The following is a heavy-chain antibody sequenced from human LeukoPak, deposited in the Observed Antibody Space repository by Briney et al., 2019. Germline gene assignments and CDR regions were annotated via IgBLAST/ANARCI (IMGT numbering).Heavy chain of an antibody. D-gene: IGHD2-8*01. CDR2: IIPIFGTA. CDR3: ARTVRDALDY. Sequence: SVKVSCKASGYTFPSYFMHWVRQAPGQGLEWMGGIIPIFGTANYAQKFQGRVTITADESTSTAYMELSSLRSEDTAVYYCARTVRDALDYWGQGTLVTVSS. V-gene: IGHV1-69*13. CDR1: GYTFPSYF. J-gene: IGHJ4*02.